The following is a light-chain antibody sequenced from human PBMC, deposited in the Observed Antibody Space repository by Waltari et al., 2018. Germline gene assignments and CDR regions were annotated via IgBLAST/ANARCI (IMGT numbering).Light chain of an antibody. CDR1: QSISSW. Sequence: DIQMTQSPSTLSASVGDRVTIPCRASQSISSWLAWYQQKPGKATKLLIYTASSLESGVPSRFSGSGSGTEFTLTISSLQPDDFATYYCQQYETFGQGTKVEIK. CDR3: QQYET. J-gene: IGKJ1*01. V-gene: IGKV1-5*03. CDR2: TAS.